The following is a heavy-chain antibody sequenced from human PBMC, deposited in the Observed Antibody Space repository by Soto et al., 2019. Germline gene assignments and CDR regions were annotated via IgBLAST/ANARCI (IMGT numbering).Heavy chain of an antibody. Sequence: PSETLSLTCTVSGASVSSSNHYWSWVRPPSGKGLEWIGYVYYSGSTNSNPSLKSRVTLSLDTSRSQFSLKLNSVTAADTAVYYCVHWSGSHYHYYGLDVWGQGTTVTVSS. D-gene: IGHD3-3*01. CDR1: GASVSSSNHY. CDR2: VYYSGST. J-gene: IGHJ6*02. V-gene: IGHV4-61*01. CDR3: VHWSGSHYHYYGLDV.